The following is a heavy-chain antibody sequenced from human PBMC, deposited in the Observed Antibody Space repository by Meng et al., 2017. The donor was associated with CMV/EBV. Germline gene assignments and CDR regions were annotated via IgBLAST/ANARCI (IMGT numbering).Heavy chain of an antibody. D-gene: IGHD3-22*01. CDR3: TTRDSSGYYRYYYYGMDV. CDR2: IKSKTDGGTT. CDR1: GFTFSNAW. V-gene: IGHV3-15*01. J-gene: IGHJ6*02. Sequence: GESLKISCAASGFTFSNAWMSWVRQAPGKGLEWIGRIKSKTDGGTTDYAAPVKGRFTISRDESKNTLYLQMNSLKTEDTAVYYCTTRDSSGYYRYYYYGMDVWGQGTTVTVSS.